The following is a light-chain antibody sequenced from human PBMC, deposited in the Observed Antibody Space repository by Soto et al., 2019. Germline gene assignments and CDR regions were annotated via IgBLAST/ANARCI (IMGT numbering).Light chain of an antibody. Sequence: EIVMTQSPATLSVSPGERATLSCRASQSVSSNLAWYQQKPGQAPRLLIYGASTRATGIPARFSGSGSGTEFTLTISSLQSADFAVYYCQQYNNWPSYTFGRGTKLEIK. V-gene: IGKV3-15*01. CDR3: QQYNNWPSYT. CDR1: QSVSSN. J-gene: IGKJ2*01. CDR2: GAS.